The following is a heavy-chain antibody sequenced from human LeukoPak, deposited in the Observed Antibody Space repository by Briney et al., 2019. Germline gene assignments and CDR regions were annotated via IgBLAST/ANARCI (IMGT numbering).Heavy chain of an antibody. V-gene: IGHV3-21*01. J-gene: IGHJ4*02. Sequence: GGSLRLSFAASGLIFSAYTMNWVRQAPGKGLEWVSSISSSSTYKYYADSVKGRFTISRDNAQNSVYLQMNSLRAEDTAVYYCARVAQYYYDSSGYYCPDYWGQGTLVTVSS. CDR3: ARVAQYYYDSSGYYCPDY. CDR2: ISSSSTYK. CDR1: GLIFSAYT. D-gene: IGHD3-22*01.